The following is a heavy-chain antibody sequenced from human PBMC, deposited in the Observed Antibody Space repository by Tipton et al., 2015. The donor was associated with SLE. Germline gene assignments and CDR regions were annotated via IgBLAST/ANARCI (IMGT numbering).Heavy chain of an antibody. D-gene: IGHD5-18*01. CDR1: GGSVSSSSKY. Sequence: TLSLACTVSGGSVSSSSKYWAWIRQPPGKGLEWIGSIYYTGTTTYYNSFLKSRVTMSVDTSKNQFSLRLTSVIAADTAVYYCARLHGYSYGLNWFDPWGQGTLISVSS. CDR2: IYYTGTTT. J-gene: IGHJ5*02. V-gene: IGHV4-39*07. CDR3: ARLHGYSYGLNWFDP.